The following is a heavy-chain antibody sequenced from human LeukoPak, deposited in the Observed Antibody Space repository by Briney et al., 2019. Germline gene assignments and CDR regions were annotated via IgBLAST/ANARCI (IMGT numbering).Heavy chain of an antibody. CDR3: AKDLYGDYDFDC. CDR2: ITSSGST. D-gene: IGHD4-17*01. Sequence: GGSLRLSCAASGFTFNNYAMTWVRQAPGKGLEWVSVITSSGSTYYADSVKGRFTISRDNSKNTLYLQMNSLRAEDTAIYYCAKDLYGDYDFDCWGRGTLVTVSS. J-gene: IGHJ4*02. V-gene: IGHV3-23*01. CDR1: GFTFNNYA.